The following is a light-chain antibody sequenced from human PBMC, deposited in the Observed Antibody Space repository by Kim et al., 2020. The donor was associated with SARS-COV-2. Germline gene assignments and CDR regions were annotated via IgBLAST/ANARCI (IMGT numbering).Light chain of an antibody. Sequence: ETVMTQSPVTLSVSPGERATLSCRASQSVGSNLAWYQQNPGQAPRFLIYGASTRATGIPARFSGSGSGTEFTLTISSLQSEDFAVYHCQQYNTWPLTFGGGTKVDIK. V-gene: IGKV3-15*01. CDR3: QQYNTWPLT. J-gene: IGKJ4*01. CDR1: QSVGSN. CDR2: GAS.